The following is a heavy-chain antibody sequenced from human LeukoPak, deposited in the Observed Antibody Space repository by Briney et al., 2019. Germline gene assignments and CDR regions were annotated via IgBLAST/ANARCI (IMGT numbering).Heavy chain of an antibody. D-gene: IGHD7-27*01. CDR3: AKDGGLWVSAHWGDS. Sequence: GGSLRLSCAASGFTFITCAMHWVRQAPGKGLEWVAVISYHGSNKDYADSVKGRFTISRDNSKNTLYLQMNSLRAEDTAVYYCAKDGGLWVSAHWGDSWGRGTLVTVSS. CDR1: GFTFITCA. CDR2: ISYHGSNK. V-gene: IGHV3-30-3*01. J-gene: IGHJ4*02.